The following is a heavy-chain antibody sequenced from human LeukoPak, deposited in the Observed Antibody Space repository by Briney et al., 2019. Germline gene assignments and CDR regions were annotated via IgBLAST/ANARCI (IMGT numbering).Heavy chain of an antibody. Sequence: SVKVSCKASGGTFSSYAISWVRQAPGQGLEWMGGIIPIFGTANYAQKFQGRVTITADESTSTAYMELSSLRSEDTAVYYCARALPNYVAFDIWGQGTMVTVSS. CDR1: GGTFSSYA. CDR2: IIPIFGTA. V-gene: IGHV1-69*13. CDR3: ARALPNYVAFDI. D-gene: IGHD3-10*02. J-gene: IGHJ3*02.